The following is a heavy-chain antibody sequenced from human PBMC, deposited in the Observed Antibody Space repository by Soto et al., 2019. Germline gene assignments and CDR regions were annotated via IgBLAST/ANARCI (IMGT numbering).Heavy chain of an antibody. CDR2: ISHDGNKE. D-gene: IGHD2-21*01. CDR1: GFTFSNYG. CDR3: AKVAPSISILWGFKH. V-gene: IGHV3-30*18. J-gene: IGHJ1*01. Sequence: GGSLRLSCAASGFTFSNYGIHWVRQAPGKGLEWVAVISHDGNKEYYADSVKGRFTVSRDNSKKTVYLQMNSLRAEDTAMYYCAKVAPSISILWGFKHWGPGTLVSISS.